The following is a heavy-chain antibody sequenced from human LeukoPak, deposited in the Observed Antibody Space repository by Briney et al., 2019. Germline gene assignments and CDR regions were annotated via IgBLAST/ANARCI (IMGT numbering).Heavy chain of an antibody. D-gene: IGHD2-2*01. CDR2: IWYDGSNK. CDR1: GFTFSSYG. Sequence: GRSLGLSCAASGFTFSSYGMHWVRQAPGKGLEWVAVIWYDGSNKYYADSVKGRFTISRDNSKNTLYLQMNSLRAEDTAVYYCAKGCSSTSCHWFDPWGQGTLVTVSS. V-gene: IGHV3-33*06. J-gene: IGHJ5*02. CDR3: AKGCSSTSCHWFDP.